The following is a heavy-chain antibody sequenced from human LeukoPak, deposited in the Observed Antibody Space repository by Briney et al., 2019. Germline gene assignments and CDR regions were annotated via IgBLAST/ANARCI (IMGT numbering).Heavy chain of an antibody. CDR3: AKVGLLWFGDH. D-gene: IGHD3-10*01. CDR1: GFTFSSYA. CDR2: ISGSGGST. Sequence: GGSLRLSCAASGFTFSSYAMSWVRQAPGKGLEWVSAISGSGGSTYFADSVKGRFTISRDNSKNTLNLQMNSLRAEDTAVYYCAKVGLLWFGDHWGQGTLVTVSS. J-gene: IGHJ4*02. V-gene: IGHV3-23*01.